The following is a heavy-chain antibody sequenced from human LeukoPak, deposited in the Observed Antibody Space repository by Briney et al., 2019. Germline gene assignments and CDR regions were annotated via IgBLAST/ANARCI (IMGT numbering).Heavy chain of an antibody. CDR3: ARGPVPAAGFAFDI. CDR1: GFTFSSSG. V-gene: IGHV3-48*01. CDR2: ISSSSSTI. J-gene: IGHJ3*02. Sequence: GSLRLSCAASGFTFSSSGMNWVRQAPGKGLEWVSYISSSSSTIYYADSVKGRFTISRDNAKNSLYLQMNSLRAEDTAVYYCARGPVPAAGFAFDIWAQGTMVTVSS. D-gene: IGHD2-2*01.